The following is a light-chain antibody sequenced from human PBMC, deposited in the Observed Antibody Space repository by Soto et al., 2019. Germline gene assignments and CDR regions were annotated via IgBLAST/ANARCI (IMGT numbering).Light chain of an antibody. V-gene: IGKV1-5*01. Sequence: DIHMTHSPSTLSSSVGDRVTITCRASHSISSWLAWYQQKPGKAPKLLIYDASSLESGVPQRFSGSGSGTEFTPTISSLQTDDFATYYCQHYNSYSEAFGQGTKVDIK. J-gene: IGKJ1*01. CDR1: HSISSW. CDR2: DAS. CDR3: QHYNSYSEA.